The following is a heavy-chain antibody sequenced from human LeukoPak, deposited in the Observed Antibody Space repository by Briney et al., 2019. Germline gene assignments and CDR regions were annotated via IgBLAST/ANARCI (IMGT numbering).Heavy chain of an antibody. CDR3: ARGRLYGPDY. J-gene: IGHJ4*02. CDR1: GFTFSDYY. Sequence: GGSLRLSCAASGFTFSDYYMNWIRQAPGKGLEWVSYISSSSSPIYYGDSVKGRFTISRDNAKNSLYLQMNRLRADDTAVYYCARGRLYGPDYWGQGTLVTVSS. CDR2: ISSSSSPI. D-gene: IGHD4-17*01. V-gene: IGHV3-11*04.